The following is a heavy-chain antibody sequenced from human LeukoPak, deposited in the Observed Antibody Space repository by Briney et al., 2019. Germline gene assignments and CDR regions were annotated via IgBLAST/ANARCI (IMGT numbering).Heavy chain of an antibody. Sequence: GASVKVSCKASGYTFNSYGISWVRQAPGQGLEWMGWISAYNGNTDYAQKFQGRVTMTEDTSTDTAYMELSSLRSEDTAVYYCATGRGWAFDIWGQGTMVTVSS. CDR3: ATGRGWAFDI. CDR2: ISAYNGNT. D-gene: IGHD5-24*01. V-gene: IGHV1-18*01. J-gene: IGHJ3*02. CDR1: GYTFNSYG.